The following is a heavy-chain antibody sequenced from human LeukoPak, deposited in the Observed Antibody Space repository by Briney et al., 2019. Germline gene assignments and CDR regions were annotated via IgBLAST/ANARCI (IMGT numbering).Heavy chain of an antibody. Sequence: GGSLRLSCAASGFTFSSYNMNWVRQAPGKGLEWVSDISSSGSTIYFADSVKGRFTISRDNAKNSLYLQMNSLRAEDTAVYYCARARYCSSSSCQYFDYWGQGTLVTVSS. J-gene: IGHJ4*02. D-gene: IGHD2-2*01. V-gene: IGHV3-48*01. CDR3: ARARYCSSSSCQYFDY. CDR2: ISSSGSTI. CDR1: GFTFSSYN.